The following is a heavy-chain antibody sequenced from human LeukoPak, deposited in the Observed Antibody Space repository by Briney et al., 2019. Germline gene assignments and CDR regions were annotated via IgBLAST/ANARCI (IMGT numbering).Heavy chain of an antibody. D-gene: IGHD2-15*01. V-gene: IGHV3-30*02. CDR3: AKIGRGYCSGGSCNDNWFDP. CDR1: GFTFSSYG. CDR2: IRYDGSNK. J-gene: IGHJ5*02. Sequence: PGGSLRLSCAASGFTFSSYGMPWVRQAPGKGLEWVAFIRYDGSNKYYADSVKGRFTISRDNSKNTLYLQMNSLRAEDTAVHYCAKIGRGYCSGGSCNDNWFDPWGQGTLVTVSS.